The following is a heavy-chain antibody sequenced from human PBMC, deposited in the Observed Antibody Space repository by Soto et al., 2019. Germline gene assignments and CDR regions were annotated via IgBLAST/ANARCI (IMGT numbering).Heavy chain of an antibody. CDR2: IWYDGINK. J-gene: IGHJ5*02. V-gene: IGHV3-33*01. D-gene: IGHD1-1*01. Sequence: GGSLRLAWAASGFTFSSYGMHWGRQAPGKGLEWVAVIWYDGINKYYADSVKGRFTISRDNSKNTLYMQMNSLRAEDTAVYYCARELIIPRNGTTGWFDPWGQGTLVTVSS. CDR1: GFTFSSYG. CDR3: ARELIIPRNGTTGWFDP.